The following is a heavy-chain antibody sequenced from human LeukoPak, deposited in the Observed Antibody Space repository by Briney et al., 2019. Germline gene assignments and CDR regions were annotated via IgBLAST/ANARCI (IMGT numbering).Heavy chain of an antibody. CDR3: ARGSPASGWYVGYYYYGMDV. V-gene: IGHV4-34*01. CDR1: GGSFSGYY. CDR2: INHSGST. J-gene: IGHJ6*02. D-gene: IGHD6-19*01. Sequence: SETLSLTCAVYGGSFSGYYWSWIRQPPGKGLEWIGEINHSGSTNYNPSLKSRVTLSVDTSKNQFSLKLSSVTAADTAVYYCARGSPASGWYVGYYYYGMDVWGQGTTVTVSS.